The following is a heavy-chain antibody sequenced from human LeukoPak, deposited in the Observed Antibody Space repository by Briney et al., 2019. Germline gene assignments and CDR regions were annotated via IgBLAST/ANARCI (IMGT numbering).Heavy chain of an antibody. Sequence: GGSLRLSCAASGFTFSGSAVHWVRQSSGKGLEWVGHIDKKDNLYATAYAESVKGRFTISRDDSKDTAFLHMDSLKTEDTALYYCTGDRGTYNGFDPWGQGTLVSVCS. CDR1: GFTFSGSA. CDR2: IDKKDNLYAT. V-gene: IGHV3-73*01. J-gene: IGHJ5*02. CDR3: TGDRGTYNGFDP. D-gene: IGHD2-15*01.